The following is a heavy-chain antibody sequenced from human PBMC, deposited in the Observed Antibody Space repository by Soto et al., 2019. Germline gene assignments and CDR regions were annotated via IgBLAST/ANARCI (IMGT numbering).Heavy chain of an antibody. V-gene: IGHV4-34*01. CDR1: GGSFSGYY. Sequence: SETLSLTCAVYGGSFSGYYWSWIRQPPGKGLEWIGEINHSGSTNYNPSLKSRVTISVDTSKNQFSLKLSSVTAADTAVYYCARCVTMVRGVIITNLDYWGQGTLVTVSP. J-gene: IGHJ4*02. CDR3: ARCVTMVRGVIITNLDY. CDR2: INHSGST. D-gene: IGHD3-10*01.